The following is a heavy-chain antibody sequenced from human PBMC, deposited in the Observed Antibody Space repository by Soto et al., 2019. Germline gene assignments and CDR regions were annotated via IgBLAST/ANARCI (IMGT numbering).Heavy chain of an antibody. J-gene: IGHJ4*02. Sequence: QVQLVQSGAEVKKPGASVSVPCKASGYSFTSYLMHWVRQAPGQGLEWMGDVNPTDGTTRYARQFQGRLTMTRDASTSTGYMELTSLTSADTAVYYCVTVSLGFFTGLGYWGQGALVTVSS. D-gene: IGHD3-3*02. CDR3: VTVSLGFFTGLGY. V-gene: IGHV1-46*01. CDR1: GYSFTSYL. CDR2: VNPTDGTT.